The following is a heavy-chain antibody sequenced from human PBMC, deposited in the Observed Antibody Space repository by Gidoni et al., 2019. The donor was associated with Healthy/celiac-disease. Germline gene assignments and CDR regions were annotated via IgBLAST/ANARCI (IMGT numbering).Heavy chain of an antibody. CDR3: ARGGMAGSGYYYYYGMDX. V-gene: IGHV4-30-4*01. CDR1: GGSISSGDYY. CDR2: IYYSGST. J-gene: IGHJ6*02. Sequence: QVQLQESGPGLVKPSQTLSLTCTVSGGSISSGDYYWSWIRQPPGKGLEWIGYIYYSGSTYYNPSLKSRVTISVDTSKNQFSLKLSSVTAADTAVYYCARGGMAGSGYYYYYGMDXWGQGTTVTVS. D-gene: IGHD3-10*01.